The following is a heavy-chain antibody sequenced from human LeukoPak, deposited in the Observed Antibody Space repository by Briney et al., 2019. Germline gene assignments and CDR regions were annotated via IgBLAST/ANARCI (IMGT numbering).Heavy chain of an antibody. CDR1: GGSISSYY. J-gene: IGHJ3*02. CDR2: ISTSGST. D-gene: IGHD3-22*01. V-gene: IGHV4-4*07. CDR3: ARVSHYYDSSGCYYVRAFDI. Sequence: WETLSLTCTVSGGSISSYYWSWTRQPAGKGLEWIGRISTSGSTNYNPSLKSRVTMSVDTSNNQFSLKLSSVTAADTAVYYCARVSHYYDSSGCYYVRAFDIWGQGTMVTVSS.